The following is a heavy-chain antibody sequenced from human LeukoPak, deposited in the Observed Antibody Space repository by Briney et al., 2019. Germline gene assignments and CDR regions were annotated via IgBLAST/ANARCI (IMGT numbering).Heavy chain of an antibody. V-gene: IGHV4-61*02. CDR3: ARYAEVRVIGDYYFDY. D-gene: IGHD3-10*01. CDR2: IYTSGST. J-gene: IGHJ4*02. Sequence: SETLSLTCTVSGGSISSGSYYWSWIRQPAGKGLEWIGRIYTSGSTNYNPSLKSRVTISVDTSKNQFSLKLSSVTAADTAVYYCARYAEVRVIGDYYFDYWGQGTLVTVSS. CDR1: GGSISSGSYY.